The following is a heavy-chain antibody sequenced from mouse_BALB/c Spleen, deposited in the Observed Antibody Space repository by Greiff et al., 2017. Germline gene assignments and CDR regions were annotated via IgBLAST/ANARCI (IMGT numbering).Heavy chain of an antibody. Sequence: VKLQESGPGLVAPSQSLSITCTVSGFSLTSYDISWIRQPPGKGLEWLGVIWTGGGTNYNSAFMSRLSISKDNSKSQVFLKMNSLQTDDTAIYYCVRDPSYYYGSRRAMDYWGQGTSVTVSS. V-gene: IGHV2-9-2*01. J-gene: IGHJ4*01. CDR1: GFSLTSYD. CDR2: IWTGGGT. D-gene: IGHD1-1*01. CDR3: VRDPSYYYGSRRAMDY.